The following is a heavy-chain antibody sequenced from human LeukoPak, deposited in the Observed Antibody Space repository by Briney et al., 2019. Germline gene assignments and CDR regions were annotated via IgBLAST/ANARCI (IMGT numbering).Heavy chain of an antibody. CDR2: MYYSGNT. CDR1: GGSISSYY. V-gene: IGHV4-59*08. CDR3: ARHTLVGARNAFDI. Sequence: SETLSLTCTVSGGSISSYYWNWIRQPPGKGLEWIGYMYYSGNTNYNPSLKSRVTTSVDSSKNQFSLKLSSVTAADTAVYYCARHTLVGARNAFDIWGQGTMVTVSS. J-gene: IGHJ3*02. D-gene: IGHD1-26*01.